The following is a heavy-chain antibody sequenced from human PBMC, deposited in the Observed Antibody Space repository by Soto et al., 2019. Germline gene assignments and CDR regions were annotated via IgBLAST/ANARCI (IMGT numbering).Heavy chain of an antibody. CDR2: ISGSGGST. J-gene: IGHJ4*02. CDR1: GVTFSSYA. V-gene: IGHV3-23*01. D-gene: IGHD3-16*02. CDR3: AKDGRWELSSHQFDY. Sequence: EVKLLESGGGLVQPGGSLRLSCAASGVTFSSYAMSWVRQAPGKGLEWVSAISGSGGSTYYADSVKGRFTISRDNSKNTLYLQMNSLRAEDTAVYYCAKDGRWELSSHQFDYWGQGALVTVSS.